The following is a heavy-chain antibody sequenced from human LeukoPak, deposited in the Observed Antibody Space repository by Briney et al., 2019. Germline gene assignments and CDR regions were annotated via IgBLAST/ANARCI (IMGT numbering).Heavy chain of an antibody. CDR1: GIFGSYV. D-gene: IGHD5-18*01. V-gene: IGHV1-69*01. CDR3: AKEGNTALVTGYFDL. J-gene: IGHJ2*01. Sequence: SVKVSCKASGIFGSYVISWVRQAPGQGLEWMGGIIPVSGSTHYARKFQGRLTITADESTSTVYMEMSSLRSEDTAMYYCAKEGNTALVTGYFDLWGRGTLVTVSA. CDR2: IIPVSGST.